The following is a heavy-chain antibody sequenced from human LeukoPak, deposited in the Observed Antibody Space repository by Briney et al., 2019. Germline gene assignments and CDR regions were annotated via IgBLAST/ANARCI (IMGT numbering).Heavy chain of an antibody. D-gene: IGHD5-24*01. CDR1: GFTFINFD. CDR3: ARMATILDY. Sequence: GGSLRLSCAASGFTFINFDMSWVRQAPGKGLECVSTISASGGSTYYADSVRGRFTISRDNSKNTLYLQMNSLRAEDTAVYYCARMATILDYWGQGTLVTVSS. CDR2: ISASGGST. J-gene: IGHJ4*02. V-gene: IGHV3-23*01.